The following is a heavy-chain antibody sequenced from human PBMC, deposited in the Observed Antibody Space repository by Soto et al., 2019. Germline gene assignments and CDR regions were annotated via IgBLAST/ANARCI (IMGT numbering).Heavy chain of an antibody. CDR2: ISGSGGST. D-gene: IGHD3-22*01. Sequence: GGSLRLSCAASGFTFSSYAMSWVRQSPGEGLEWVSAISGSGGSTYYADSVKGRFTISRDNPKNTLYLQMNSLRAEDTAVYYCAKSITMIVPIDFWGQGTLVTVSS. CDR1: GFTFSSYA. CDR3: AKSITMIVPIDF. J-gene: IGHJ4*02. V-gene: IGHV3-23*01.